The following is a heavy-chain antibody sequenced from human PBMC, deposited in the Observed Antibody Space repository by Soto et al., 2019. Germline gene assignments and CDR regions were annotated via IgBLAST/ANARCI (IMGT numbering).Heavy chain of an antibody. Sequence: GGSLRLSCAGSGFTFGDSYMSWIRQAPGKGLEWLSYISPVSRYPAYADSVKGEFTIPGNNAKSSFYRQWRSRKAKDRAINNGVGGGGEGCLALGGQET. V-gene: IGHV3-11*06. CDR1: GFTFGDSY. D-gene: IGHD3-10*01. CDR3: VGGGGEGCLAL. J-gene: IGHJ4*02. CDR2: ISPVSRYP.